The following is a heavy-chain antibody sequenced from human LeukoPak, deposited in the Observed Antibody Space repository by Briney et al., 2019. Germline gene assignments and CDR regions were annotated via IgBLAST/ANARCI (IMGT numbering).Heavy chain of an antibody. CDR2: IFHGGTT. V-gene: IGHV4-59*12. CDR3: ARDRDFSTSWAFDY. D-gene: IGHD6-13*01. CDR1: NDSINSYY. J-gene: IGHJ4*02. Sequence: SETLSLTCTVSNDSINSYYWSWIRQPPGKGLEWIGEIFHGGTTSYNPSLKSRVTISVDKSKNQFSLNLNSVTAADTAIYYCARDRDFSTSWAFDYWGQGILVTVSS.